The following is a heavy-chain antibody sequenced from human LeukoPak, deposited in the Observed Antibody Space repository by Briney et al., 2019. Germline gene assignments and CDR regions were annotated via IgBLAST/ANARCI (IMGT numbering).Heavy chain of an antibody. CDR1: GFTFSSYA. J-gene: IGHJ4*02. Sequence: PGGSLRLSCAASGFTFSSYAMSWVRQAPGKGLEWVSATRNSGVITYYADSVKGRFTISRDNSKNTLYLQMNSLRAEDTAVYYCAKMRPEIVVVAEIDFWGQGTLVTVSS. D-gene: IGHD2-15*01. V-gene: IGHV3-23*01. CDR3: AKMRPEIVVVAEIDF. CDR2: TRNSGVIT.